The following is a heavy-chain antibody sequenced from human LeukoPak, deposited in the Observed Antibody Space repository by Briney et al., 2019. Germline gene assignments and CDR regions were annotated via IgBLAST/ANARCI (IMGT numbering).Heavy chain of an antibody. J-gene: IGHJ4*02. Sequence: PGGSLRLSCAASRFTFSYYAMNWVRQAPGKGLEWVSAITGSGAYTDYADSVKGRFTISRDNSKNTIYLQMNSLRAEDTAVYYCAKRSSTSSGYFDLWGRGTLVTVSS. CDR3: AKRSSTSSGYFDL. CDR2: ITGSGAYT. D-gene: IGHD3-22*01. CDR1: RFTFSYYA. V-gene: IGHV3-23*01.